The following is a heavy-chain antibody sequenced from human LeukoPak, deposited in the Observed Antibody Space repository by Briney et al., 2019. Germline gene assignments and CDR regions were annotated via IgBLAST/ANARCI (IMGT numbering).Heavy chain of an antibody. CDR2: INHSGST. CDR3: ARVRPGGWYYYYYYYMDL. J-gene: IGHJ6*03. V-gene: IGHV4-34*01. Sequence: PSETLSLTCAVYGGSFSGYYWSWIRQPPGKGLEWIGEINHSGSTNYNPSLKSRVTISVDTSKNQFSLKLSSVTAADTAVYYCARVRPGGWYYYYYYYMDLWGKGTTVTVSS. CDR1: GGSFSGYY. D-gene: IGHD2-15*01.